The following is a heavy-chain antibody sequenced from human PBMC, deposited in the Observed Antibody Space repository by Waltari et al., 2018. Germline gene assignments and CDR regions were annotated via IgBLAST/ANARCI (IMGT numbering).Heavy chain of an antibody. Sequence: QVQLQESGPGLVKPSETLSLTCAVSGYSISSGYYWGWIRQPPGKGLEWIGSIYHSGSTYHNPALKSRVTISVDTSKNQFSLKLSSVTAADTAVYYCASFFLAVAGDYWGQGTLVTVSS. CDR2: IYHSGST. CDR1: GYSISSGYY. V-gene: IGHV4-38-2*01. CDR3: ASFFLAVAGDY. D-gene: IGHD6-19*01. J-gene: IGHJ4*02.